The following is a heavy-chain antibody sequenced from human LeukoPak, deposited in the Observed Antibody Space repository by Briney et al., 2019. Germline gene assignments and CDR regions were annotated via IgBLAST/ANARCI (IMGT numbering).Heavy chain of an antibody. CDR3: ARDAQYYDFWSGYYTNWFDP. CDR2: MIPIFGTA. D-gene: IGHD3-3*01. Sequence: SVKVSCKASGGTCSSCAISWVRQAPGQGLEWMGGMIPIFGTANYAQKFQGRVTITTDESTSTAYMELSSLRSEDTAVYYCARDAQYYDFWSGYYTNWFDPWGQETLVTVSS. J-gene: IGHJ5*02. V-gene: IGHV1-69*05. CDR1: GGTCSSCA.